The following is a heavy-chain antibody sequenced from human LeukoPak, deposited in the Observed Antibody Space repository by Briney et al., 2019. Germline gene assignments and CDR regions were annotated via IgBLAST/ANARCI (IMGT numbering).Heavy chain of an antibody. J-gene: IGHJ4*02. CDR2: ISYDGSNK. V-gene: IGHV3-30*18. D-gene: IGHD3-22*01. CDR3: AKVASYYYDSSGYYFDY. Sequence: GGSLRLSCAASGFTFSSYGMHWVRQAPGKGLEWVAVISYDGSNKYYADSVKGRFTISRDNSKNTLYLQMNGLRAEDTAVYYCAKVASYYYDSSGYYFDYWGQGTPVTVSS. CDR1: GFTFSSYG.